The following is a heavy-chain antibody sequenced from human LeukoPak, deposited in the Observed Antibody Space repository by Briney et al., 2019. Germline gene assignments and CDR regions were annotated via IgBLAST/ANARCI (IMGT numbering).Heavy chain of an antibody. Sequence: ASVKVSCKASGYTFPNYGITWVRQAPGQGLEWMGWIGAYSGNTNYVQKFQGRVTMATDASTSTAYMELRSLRSDDTAVYYCARDIATVVHQDWGQGTLVTVSS. CDR3: ARDIATVVHQD. CDR1: GYTFPNYG. CDR2: IGAYSGNT. V-gene: IGHV1-18*01. D-gene: IGHD2-2*01. J-gene: IGHJ4*02.